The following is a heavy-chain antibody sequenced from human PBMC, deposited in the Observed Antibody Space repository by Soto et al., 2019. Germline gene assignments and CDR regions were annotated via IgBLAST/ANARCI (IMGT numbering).Heavy chain of an antibody. J-gene: IGHJ4*02. D-gene: IGHD6-13*01. Sequence: GASVKVSCAACGGRFSSYAISWVRQAPGQGLEWMGGIIPIFGTANYAQKFQGRVTITADESTSTAYMELSSLRSEDTAVYYCARGMNSSSWYIFDYWGQGTLVTVSS. CDR1: GGRFSSYA. CDR2: IIPIFGTA. V-gene: IGHV1-69*13. CDR3: ARGMNSSSWYIFDY.